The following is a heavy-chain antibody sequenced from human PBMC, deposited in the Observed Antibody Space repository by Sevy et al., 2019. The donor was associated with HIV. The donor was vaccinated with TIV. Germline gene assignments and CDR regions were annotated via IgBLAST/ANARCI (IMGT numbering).Heavy chain of an antibody. D-gene: IGHD3-22*01. CDR1: GFTVSGNY. V-gene: IGHV3-66*01. Sequence: GGSLRLSCEASGFTVSGNYMAWVRLAPGKGLEWVSLIDSGGSTYYADSVKGRFTISRDKEKNTLYLQMNPLRAEDTAVYFCARDRYYDASGYYYYYYGMDVWGQGTTVTVSS. CDR3: ARDRYYDASGYYYYYYGMDV. CDR2: IDSGGST. J-gene: IGHJ6*02.